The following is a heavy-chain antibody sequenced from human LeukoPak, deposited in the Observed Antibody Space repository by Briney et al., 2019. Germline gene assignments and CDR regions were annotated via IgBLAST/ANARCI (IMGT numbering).Heavy chain of an antibody. CDR1: GFTFSSYA. V-gene: IGHV3-23*01. J-gene: IGHJ6*03. CDR3: AKHLPSSNWRHYHYMEV. Sequence: GGSLRLSCAASGFTFSSYAMSWVRQAPGKGLEWVSATTGSGGSTYYADSVKGRFTISRDNSKNTLYLQMNSLRAEDTAVYYCAKHLPSSNWRHYHYMEVWGKGTTVTVYS. CDR2: TTGSGGST. D-gene: IGHD6-13*01.